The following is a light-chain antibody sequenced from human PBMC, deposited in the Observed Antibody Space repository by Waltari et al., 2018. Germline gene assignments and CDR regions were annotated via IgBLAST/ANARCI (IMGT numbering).Light chain of an antibody. V-gene: IGKV1-5*03. J-gene: IGKJ5*01. Sequence: DIQMTQSPSTLSASVGDRVTITCRASQSISSWLAWYQQKPGKAPKLLIYKASSLESEVPSRFSGSGSGTEFTLTISSLQPDDFATYYCQQYNTYCTFGQGTRLEIK. CDR1: QSISSW. CDR2: KAS. CDR3: QQYNTYCT.